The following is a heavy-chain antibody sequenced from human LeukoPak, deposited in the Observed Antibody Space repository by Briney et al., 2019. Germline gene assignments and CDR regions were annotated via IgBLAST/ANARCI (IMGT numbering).Heavy chain of an antibody. CDR3: AKDRIGSYRPGLFDY. D-gene: IGHD1-26*01. CDR2: ISYDGSNK. Sequence: GGSLRLSCAASGFTFSSYGMHWVRQAPGKGLEWVAVISYDGSNKYYADSVKGRFTISRDNSKNTLYLQMNSLRAEDTAVYYCAKDRIGSYRPGLFDYWGQGTLVAVSS. V-gene: IGHV3-30*18. CDR1: GFTFSSYG. J-gene: IGHJ4*02.